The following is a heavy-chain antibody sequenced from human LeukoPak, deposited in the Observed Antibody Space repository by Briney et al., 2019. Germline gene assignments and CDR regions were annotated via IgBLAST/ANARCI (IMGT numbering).Heavy chain of an antibody. CDR2: ISAYNGNT. D-gene: IGHD3-3*01. Sequence: ASVKVSCKASGYTFTSYGISWVRQAPGQGLEWMGWISAYNGNTNYAQKLQGRVTMTTDTSTSTAYMELRSLRSDDTAVYYCARFRGSYYDFWSGYYTYYYYMDVWGKGTTVTVSS. CDR3: ARFRGSYYDFWSGYYTYYYYMDV. V-gene: IGHV1-18*01. CDR1: GYTFTSYG. J-gene: IGHJ6*03.